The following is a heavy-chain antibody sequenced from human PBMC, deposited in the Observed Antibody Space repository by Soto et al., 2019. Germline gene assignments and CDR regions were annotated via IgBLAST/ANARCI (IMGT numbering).Heavy chain of an antibody. Sequence: GGSLRLSCAASGFTFNSYTMAWIRQAPGKRLEWVSSISGSGSSPSYADSVQGRFIIYRDNSRTTLSLQMNSLRAEDTATYYCAKARCTGNSCYVPDYWGHGSLVTVSS. CDR1: GFTFNSYT. J-gene: IGHJ4*01. V-gene: IGHV3-23*01. CDR3: AKARCTGNSCYVPDY. CDR2: ISGSGSSP. D-gene: IGHD2-8*02.